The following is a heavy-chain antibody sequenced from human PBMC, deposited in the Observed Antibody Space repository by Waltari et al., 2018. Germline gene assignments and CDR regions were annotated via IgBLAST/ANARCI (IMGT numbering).Heavy chain of an antibody. D-gene: IGHD2-2*01. CDR2: IIPILGIA. J-gene: IGHJ6*02. V-gene: IGHV1-69*09. CDR3: ARDGTRGEYYYYYGMDV. CDR1: GGTFSSYA. Sequence: QVQLVQSGAEVKKPGSSVKVSCKASGGTFSSYAISWVRQAPGQGREWIGRIIPILGIAKHAQKVQGRVTITADNSTGTAYMELSRLRSEDTAVYYCARDGTRGEYYYYYGMDVWGQGTTVTVSS.